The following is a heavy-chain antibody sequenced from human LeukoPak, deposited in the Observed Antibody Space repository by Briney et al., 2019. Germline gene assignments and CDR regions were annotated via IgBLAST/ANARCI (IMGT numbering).Heavy chain of an antibody. V-gene: IGHV4-4*02. J-gene: IGHJ5*02. Sequence: NPSGTLSLTCAVSGGSISSSNWWSWVRQPPGKGLEWIGEIYHSGSTNYNPSLKSRVTISVDKSKNQFSLKLSSVTAADTAVYYCARILKGPYDSSGYAGSSQFDPWGQGTLVTVSS. CDR3: ARILKGPYDSSGYAGSSQFDP. CDR2: IYHSGST. D-gene: IGHD3-22*01. CDR1: GGSISSSNW.